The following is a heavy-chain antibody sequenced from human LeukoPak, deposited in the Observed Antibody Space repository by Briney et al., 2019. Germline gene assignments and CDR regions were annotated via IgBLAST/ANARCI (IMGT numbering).Heavy chain of an antibody. Sequence: SETLSLTCTVSGGSISSYYWSWIRQPPGKGLEWIGYIYYSGSTNYNPSLKSRVTISVDTSKSQFSLKLSSVTAADTAVYYCVRGYCSGGSCYPYNWFDPWGQGTLVTVSS. J-gene: IGHJ5*02. V-gene: IGHV4-59*01. CDR1: GGSISSYY. CDR2: IYYSGST. D-gene: IGHD2-15*01. CDR3: VRGYCSGGSCYPYNWFDP.